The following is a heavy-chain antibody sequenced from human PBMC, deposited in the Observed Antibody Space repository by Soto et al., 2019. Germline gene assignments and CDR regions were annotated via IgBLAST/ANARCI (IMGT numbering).Heavy chain of an antibody. CDR1: GFTFSGSA. Sequence: EMQLVESGGGLVQPGGSLKLSCEASGFTFSGSAMHWVRQASGKGLEWVGRIRSKANSYATAYAASVKGRFTISRDDSKTTAYLQMNSLKTQDTAVYYCTRHLAGDYLLETLVYWGQGTLVTVSS. D-gene: IGHD4-17*01. V-gene: IGHV3-73*02. J-gene: IGHJ4*02. CDR3: TRHLAGDYLLETLVY. CDR2: IRSKANSYAT.